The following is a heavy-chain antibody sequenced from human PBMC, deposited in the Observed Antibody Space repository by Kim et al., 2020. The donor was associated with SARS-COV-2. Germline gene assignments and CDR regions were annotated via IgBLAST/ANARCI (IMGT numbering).Heavy chain of an antibody. V-gene: IGHV1-3*01. D-gene: IGHD3-10*01. J-gene: IGHJ5*02. CDR3: AREGSGSYNWLDP. Sequence: YSQTFQGRVTMTRDTSATTAYMELSSLTSKDTAVYYCAREGSGSYNWLDPWGQGTLVTVST.